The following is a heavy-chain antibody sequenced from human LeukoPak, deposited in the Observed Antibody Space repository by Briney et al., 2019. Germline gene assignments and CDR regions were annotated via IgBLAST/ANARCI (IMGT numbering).Heavy chain of an antibody. D-gene: IGHD2-2*01. CDR2: ISWNSGSI. CDR1: GFTFDDYA. J-gene: IGHJ5*01. Sequence: GGSLRLSCAASGFTFDDYAMHWVRQAPGKGLEWVSGISWNSGSIGYADSVKGRFTISRDNAKNSLYLQMNSLRAENTALYYCAKGRDKYQLLSKDWFDPWGQGTLVTVSS. CDR3: AKGRDKYQLLSKDWFDP. V-gene: IGHV3-9*01.